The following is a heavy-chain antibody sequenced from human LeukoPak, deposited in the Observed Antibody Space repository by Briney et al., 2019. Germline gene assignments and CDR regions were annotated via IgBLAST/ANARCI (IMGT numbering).Heavy chain of an antibody. J-gene: IGHJ3*02. CDR2: INPNSGGT. Sequence: ASVKVSCKASGYTFTGYYMHWVRQAPGQGPEWMGRINPNSGGTNYAQKFQGRVTMTRDTSISTAYMELSRLRSDDTAVYYCARVTAPGIAVAGDAFDIWGQGTMVTVSS. D-gene: IGHD6-19*01. V-gene: IGHV1-2*06. CDR3: ARVTAPGIAVAGDAFDI. CDR1: GYTFTGYY.